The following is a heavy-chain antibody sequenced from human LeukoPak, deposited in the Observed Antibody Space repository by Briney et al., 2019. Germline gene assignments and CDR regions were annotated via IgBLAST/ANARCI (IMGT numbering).Heavy chain of an antibody. J-gene: IGHJ4*02. CDR2: ISGSGDRI. CDR1: GFTFSIYA. V-gene: IGHV3-23*01. D-gene: IGHD3-10*01. CDR3: AKLLRGVVVPYFDN. Sequence: GGSLRLSCAASGFTFSIYAMSWVRQAPGKGLEWVSAISGSGDRIDYADSVKGRFTVSRDISQNTLFLQMNSLRAEYTAVYYCAKLLRGVVVPYFDNWGQGTLVTVSS.